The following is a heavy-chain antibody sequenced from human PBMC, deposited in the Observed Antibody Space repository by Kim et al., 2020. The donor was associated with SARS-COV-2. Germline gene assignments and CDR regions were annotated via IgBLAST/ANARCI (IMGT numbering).Heavy chain of an antibody. V-gene: IGHV3-49*03. J-gene: IGHJ4*02. Sequence: GGSLRLSCTASGFTFGDYAMSWFRQAPGKGLEWVGFIRSKAYGGTTEYAASVKGRFTISRDDSKSIAYLQMNSLKTEDTAVYYCTRERSQYYDFWSGYYGGGDSYDYWGQGTLVTVSS. CDR3: TRERSQYYDFWSGYYGGGDSYDY. D-gene: IGHD3-3*01. CDR2: IRSKAYGGTT. CDR1: GFTFGDYA.